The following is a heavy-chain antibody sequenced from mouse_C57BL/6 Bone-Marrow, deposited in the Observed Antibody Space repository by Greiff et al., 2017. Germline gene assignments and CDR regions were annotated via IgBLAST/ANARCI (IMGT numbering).Heavy chain of an antibody. V-gene: IGHV14-4*01. J-gene: IGHJ4*01. CDR1: GFNIKDAY. CDR2: IDPENGDT. D-gene: IGHD2-1*01. Sequence: EVQVVESGAELVRPGASVKLSCTASGFNIKDAYMHWVKQRPEQGLEWIGWIDPENGDTEYASKFQGKATITADTSSNTAYLQLSSLTSEDTAVYYCTTSSYGNAYYYAMDYWGQGTSVTVSS. CDR3: TTSSYGNAYYYAMDY.